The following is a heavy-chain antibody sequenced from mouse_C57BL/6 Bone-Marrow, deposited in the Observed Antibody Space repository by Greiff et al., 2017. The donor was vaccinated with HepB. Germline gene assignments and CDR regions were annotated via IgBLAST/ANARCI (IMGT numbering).Heavy chain of an antibody. Sequence: QVQLQQSGAELVRPGASVKLSCKASGYTFTDYYINWVKQRPGQGLEWIARIYPGSGNTYYNEKFKGKATLTAEKSSSTAYMQLSSLTSEDSAVYFCARGLLRCYYFDYWGQGTTLTVSS. D-gene: IGHD1-1*01. CDR2: IYPGSGNT. CDR1: GYTFTDYY. CDR3: ARGLLRCYYFDY. V-gene: IGHV1-76*01. J-gene: IGHJ2*01.